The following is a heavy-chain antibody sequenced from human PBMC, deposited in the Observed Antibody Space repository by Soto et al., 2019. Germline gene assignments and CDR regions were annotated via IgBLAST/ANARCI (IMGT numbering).Heavy chain of an antibody. CDR2: FDPEEGET. V-gene: IGHV1-24*01. D-gene: IGHD6-13*01. J-gene: IGHJ6*02. CDR1: GYALTDLS. CDR3: ATLIAAGGADLDV. Sequence: ASAKVSCKVSGYALTDLSMHWVRQAPGKGLEWMGGFDPEEGETIYAQTFQGRVTMTEDTSTDTAYMELSSLRSEDTAVYYCATLIAAGGADLDVWGQGTTVTVSS.